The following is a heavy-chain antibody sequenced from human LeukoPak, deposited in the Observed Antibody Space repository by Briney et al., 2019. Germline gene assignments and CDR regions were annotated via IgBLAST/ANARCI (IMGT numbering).Heavy chain of an antibody. Sequence: SQTLSLTCAISGDSVSSNSAAWNWIRQSPSRGLEWLGRTYYRSKWYAEYAASVKRRITINPDTSKNQLSLHLKSVTPEDTAVYYCARVSLSGISGAIGEYYFDSWGQGTVVIVSS. CDR1: GDSVSSNSAA. CDR3: ARVSLSGISGAIGEYYFDS. CDR2: TYYRSKWYA. V-gene: IGHV6-1*01. D-gene: IGHD2/OR15-2a*01. J-gene: IGHJ4*02.